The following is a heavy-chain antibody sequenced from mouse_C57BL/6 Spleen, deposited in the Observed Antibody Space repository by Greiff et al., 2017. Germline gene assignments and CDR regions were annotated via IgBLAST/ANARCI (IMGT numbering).Heavy chain of an antibody. CDR2: IDPSDSYT. D-gene: IGHD1-1*01. J-gene: IGHJ4*01. CDR3: ARSGYYGSGDAMDY. V-gene: IGHV1-59*01. Sequence: QVQLQQPGAELVRPGTSVKLSCKASGYTFTSYWMHWVKPRPGQGLEWIGVIDPSDSYTNYNQKFKGKATLTVDTSSSTAYMQLSSLTSEDSAVYYCARSGYYGSGDAMDYWGQGTSVTVSS. CDR1: GYTFTSYW.